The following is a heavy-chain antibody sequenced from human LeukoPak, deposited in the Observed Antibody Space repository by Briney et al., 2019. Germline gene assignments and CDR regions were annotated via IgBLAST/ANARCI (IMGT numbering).Heavy chain of an antibody. CDR1: GFTFSSYS. Sequence: GGSLRLSCAASGFTFSSYSMNWVRQAPGKGLEWVSSISSSSSYIYYADSVKGRFTISGDNAKNSLYLQMNSLRAEDTAVYYCARAIAVAGCFDYWGQGTLVTVSS. V-gene: IGHV3-21*01. CDR3: ARAIAVAGCFDY. D-gene: IGHD6-19*01. J-gene: IGHJ4*02. CDR2: ISSSSSYI.